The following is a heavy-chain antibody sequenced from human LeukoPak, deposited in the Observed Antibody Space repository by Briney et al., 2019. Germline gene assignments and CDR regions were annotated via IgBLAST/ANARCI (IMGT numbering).Heavy chain of an antibody. D-gene: IGHD3-16*01. CDR3: ARAGGGYGDYFNY. CDR1: GFTFDDYG. Sequence: LSGGSLRLSCAASGFTFDDYGMSWVRQAPGKGLEWVSGITWNGGSTGYADSVKGRFTISRDNAKNSLYLQMNSLRAEDTALYYCARAGGGYGDYFNYWGQGTLVTVSS. CDR2: ITWNGGST. J-gene: IGHJ4*02. V-gene: IGHV3-20*04.